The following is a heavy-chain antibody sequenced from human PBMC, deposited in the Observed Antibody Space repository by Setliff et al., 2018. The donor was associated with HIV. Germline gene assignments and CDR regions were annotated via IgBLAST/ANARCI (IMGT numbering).Heavy chain of an antibody. J-gene: IGHJ6*03. CDR2: ISGSGGVM. D-gene: IGHD3-10*01. CDR3: ARARGSVGYYGSGTMYHMDV. Sequence: QTGGSLRLSCAASGFTFDDYAMHWVRQAPGKGLEWVSYISGSGGVMAYADSVKGRFTISRDNAKNSMYLQMNSLRVEDTATYYCARARGSVGYYGSGTMYHMDVWGKGTTVTVSS. V-gene: IGHV3-9*01. CDR1: GFTFDDYA.